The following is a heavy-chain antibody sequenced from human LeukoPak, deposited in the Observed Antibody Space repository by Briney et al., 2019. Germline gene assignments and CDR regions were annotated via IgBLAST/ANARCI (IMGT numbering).Heavy chain of an antibody. Sequence: PSETLSLTCTVSGGSISSYYWSWIRQPPGKGLEWIGYIYYSGSTNYNPSLKSRVTISVDTSKNQFSLKLSSVTAADTAVYYCARVRSGYDYSFDYWSQGTLVTVSS. V-gene: IGHV4-59*01. CDR1: GGSISSYY. D-gene: IGHD5-12*01. CDR3: ARVRSGYDYSFDY. J-gene: IGHJ4*02. CDR2: IYYSGST.